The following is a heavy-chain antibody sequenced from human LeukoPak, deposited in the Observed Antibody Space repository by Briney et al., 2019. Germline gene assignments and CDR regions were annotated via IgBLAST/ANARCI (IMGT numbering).Heavy chain of an antibody. V-gene: IGHV4-39*07. Sequence: PSETLSLTCTVSGGSISSSNYYWDWIRQPPGKGLEWIGSVHYSGSTYYNPSLESRVTISVDTSKNQFSLKLSSVTAADTAIYYCARESRPWLSSDNDYWGQGTLVTVSS. J-gene: IGHJ4*02. CDR1: GGSISSSNYY. CDR2: VHYSGST. CDR3: ARESRPWLSSDNDY. D-gene: IGHD3-22*01.